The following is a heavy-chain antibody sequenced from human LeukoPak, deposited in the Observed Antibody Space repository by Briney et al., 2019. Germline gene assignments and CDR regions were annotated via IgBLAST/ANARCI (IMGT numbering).Heavy chain of an antibody. V-gene: IGHV4-34*01. Sequence: SETLSLTCAVSGGSFSGYYWSWIRQPPGKGLEWIGEINHSGSTNYNPSLKSRVTISVDTSKNQFSLKLSSVTAADTAVYYCARAPNYDFWSGYYGSPYYYYYMDVWGKGTTVTVSS. CDR1: GGSFSGYY. CDR2: INHSGST. CDR3: ARAPNYDFWSGYYGSPYYYYYMDV. D-gene: IGHD3-3*01. J-gene: IGHJ6*03.